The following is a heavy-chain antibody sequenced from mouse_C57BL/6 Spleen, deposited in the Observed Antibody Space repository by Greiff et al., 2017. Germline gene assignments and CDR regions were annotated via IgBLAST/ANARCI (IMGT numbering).Heavy chain of an antibody. J-gene: IGHJ4*01. CDR3: ASLWSPYAMDY. CDR1: GFTFSSYA. V-gene: IGHV5-4*01. Sequence: DVQLVESGGGLVKPGGSLKLSCAASGFTFSSYAMSWVRQTPEKRLEWVATISDGGSYTYYPDNVKGRFTISRDNAKNNLYLQMSHLKSEDTAMYYCASLWSPYAMDYWGQGTSVTVSS. D-gene: IGHD1-1*02. CDR2: ISDGGSYT.